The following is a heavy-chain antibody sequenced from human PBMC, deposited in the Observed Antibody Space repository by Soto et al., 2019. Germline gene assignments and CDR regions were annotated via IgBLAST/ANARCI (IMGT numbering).Heavy chain of an antibody. Sequence: PGGSLRLSCTASGFTFSSYWMTWVRQAPGKGLEWVANIKQDGNEKYYMDSVRGRFTISRDNAKNSLYLQMNSLRAEDTAVYYCASFIVVADRSSTLDVWGQGTTVTVSS. D-gene: IGHD2-15*01. J-gene: IGHJ6*02. CDR3: ASFIVVADRSSTLDV. V-gene: IGHV3-7*01. CDR1: GFTFSSYW. CDR2: IKQDGNEK.